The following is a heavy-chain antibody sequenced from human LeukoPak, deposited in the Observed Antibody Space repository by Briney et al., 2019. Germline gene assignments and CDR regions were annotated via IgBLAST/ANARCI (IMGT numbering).Heavy chain of an antibody. CDR2: ISAYNGNT. V-gene: IGHV1-18*01. J-gene: IGHJ4*02. CDR3: ARHGGFGELLGRLKGYYFDY. D-gene: IGHD3-10*01. CDR1: GYTFTSYG. Sequence: ASAKVSCKASGYTFTSYGISWVRQAPGQGLEWMGWISAYNGNTNYAQKLQGRVSMTTDTSTSTAYMELRSLRSDDTAVYYCARHGGFGELLGRLKGYYFDYWGQGTLVTVSS.